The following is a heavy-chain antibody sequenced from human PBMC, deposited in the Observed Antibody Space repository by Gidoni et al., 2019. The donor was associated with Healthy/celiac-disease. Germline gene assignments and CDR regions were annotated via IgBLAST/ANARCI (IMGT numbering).Heavy chain of an antibody. CDR1: GGPFSSYA. CDR3: ARVTPGTTYYYYYYGMDV. J-gene: IGHJ6*02. D-gene: IGHD1-7*01. Sequence: QVQLVQSGAEVKKPGSSVKVSCKASGGPFSSYAISWVRQAPGQGLEWMGGILPIFGTANYAQKFQGRVTITADESTSTAYMELSSLRSEDTAVYYCARVTPGTTYYYYYYGMDVWGQGTTVTVSS. V-gene: IGHV1-69*01. CDR2: ILPIFGTA.